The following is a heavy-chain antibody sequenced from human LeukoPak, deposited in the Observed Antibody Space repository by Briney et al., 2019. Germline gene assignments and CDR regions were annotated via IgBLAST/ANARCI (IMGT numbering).Heavy chain of an antibody. CDR3: AKDGRINFKTLED. D-gene: IGHD1-20*01. CDR2: IRYDGSND. V-gene: IGHV3-30*02. CDR1: GFTFSSFG. J-gene: IGHJ4*02. Sequence: GGSLRLSCVASGFTFSSFGMHWVRQAPGKGLEWVAFIRYDGSNDYSADSVKGRFTISRDNSKDTLYLQMNSLRIEDTAVYYCAKDGRINFKTLEDWGQGTLVTVSS.